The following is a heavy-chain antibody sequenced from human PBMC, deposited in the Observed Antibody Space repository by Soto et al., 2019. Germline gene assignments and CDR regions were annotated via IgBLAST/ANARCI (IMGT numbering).Heavy chain of an antibody. V-gene: IGHV3-23*01. CDR3: AKDWSRWQWLVTTHEEYYFDY. D-gene: IGHD6-19*01. CDR2: ISGSGGST. J-gene: IGHJ4*02. Sequence: GGSLRLSCAASGFTFSSYAMSWVRQAPGKGLEWVSAISGSGGSTYYADSVKGRFTISRDNSKNTLYLQMNSLRAEDTAVYYCAKDWSRWQWLVTTHEEYYFDYWGQGTLVTVSS. CDR1: GFTFSSYA.